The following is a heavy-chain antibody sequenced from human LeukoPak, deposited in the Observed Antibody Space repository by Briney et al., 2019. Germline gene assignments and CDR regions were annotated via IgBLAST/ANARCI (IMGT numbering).Heavy chain of an antibody. CDR1: LDSTTSNF. D-gene: IGHD1-14*01. CDR2: IHRSRST. J-gene: IGHJ4*02. V-gene: IGHV4-4*02. CDR3: AREIVGGFNPGAY. Sequence: SETLSLTCTVSLDSTTSNFWSWVRQPPGKGLEWIGEIHRSRSTNYNPSLQSRVTISIDRSKNQIALELSSVTAADTAVYYCAREIVGGFNPGAYWGQGTLVTVSS.